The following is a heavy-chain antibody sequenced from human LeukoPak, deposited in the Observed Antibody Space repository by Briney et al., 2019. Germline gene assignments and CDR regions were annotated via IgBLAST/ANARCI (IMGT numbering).Heavy chain of an antibody. CDR2: IYPGDSDT. CDR1: GYIFPSYW. CDR3: ARQDGRALYYFDY. V-gene: IGHV5-51*01. D-gene: IGHD5-24*01. Sequence: GESLKISCKGSGYIFPSYWIAWVRQMPGKGLEWMGIIYPGDSDTRYSPSFQGQVTISADKSTTTAYLHLSSLKASDTALYYCARQDGRALYYFDYWGQGTLVTVSS. J-gene: IGHJ4*02.